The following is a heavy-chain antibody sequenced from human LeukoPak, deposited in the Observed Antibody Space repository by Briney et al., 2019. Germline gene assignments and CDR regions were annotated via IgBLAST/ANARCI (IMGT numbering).Heavy chain of an antibody. Sequence: SGGSLRLSCAASGFTFSSYGMHWVRQAPGKGLEWVAVISYDGSNKYYADSVKGRFTISRDNSKNTLYLQMNSLRAEDTAVYYCARSENIAVAVPFDYWGQGTLVTVSS. CDR3: ARSENIAVAVPFDY. CDR1: GFTFSSYG. V-gene: IGHV3-30*03. D-gene: IGHD6-19*01. J-gene: IGHJ4*02. CDR2: ISYDGSNK.